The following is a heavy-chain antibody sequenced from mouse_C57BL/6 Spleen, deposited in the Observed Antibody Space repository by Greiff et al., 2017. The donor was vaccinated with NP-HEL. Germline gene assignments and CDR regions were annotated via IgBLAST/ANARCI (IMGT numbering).Heavy chain of an antibody. J-gene: IGHJ4*01. CDR2: SRNKANDYTT. CDR1: GFTFSDFY. D-gene: IGHD2-4*01. Sequence: EVKLMESGGGLVQSGRSLRLSCATSGFTFSDFYMEWVRQAPGKGLEWIAASRNKANDYTTEYSASVKGRFIVSRDTSQSILYLQMNALRAEDTAIYYCARDAGDYEGDYAMDYWGQGTSVTVSS. CDR3: ARDAGDYEGDYAMDY. V-gene: IGHV7-1*01.